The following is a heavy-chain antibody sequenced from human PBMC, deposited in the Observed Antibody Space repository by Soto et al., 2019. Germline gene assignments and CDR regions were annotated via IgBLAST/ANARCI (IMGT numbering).Heavy chain of an antibody. CDR2: ISYDGSNK. Sequence: QVQLAESGGGVVQPGRSLRLSCAASGFTISSYDMHWVRQAPGKGLEWVAVISYDGSNKYYADSMKGRFTISRDNSKNTLYLQMNSLRAEDTAVYYCATEGLVPAATPWFDYWGQGTLVTVSS. V-gene: IGHV3-30-3*01. D-gene: IGHD2-2*02. J-gene: IGHJ4*02. CDR1: GFTISSYD. CDR3: ATEGLVPAATPWFDY.